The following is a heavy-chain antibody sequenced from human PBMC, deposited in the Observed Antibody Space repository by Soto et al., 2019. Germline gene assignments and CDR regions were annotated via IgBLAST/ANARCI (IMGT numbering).Heavy chain of an antibody. D-gene: IGHD6-13*01. Sequence: QVQLVQSGTEVKEPGGSVKISCKASGYTFTNFGISWVRQAPGQGLEWMGWISAFNGHTHYAQKFQGRVTLTTDTYTTTAFLELRSLRSDDTAVYFCAREPPRATAGLNYFDPWGQGALVSVSS. J-gene: IGHJ5*02. V-gene: IGHV1-18*01. CDR3: AREPPRATAGLNYFDP. CDR2: ISAFNGHT. CDR1: GYTFTNFG.